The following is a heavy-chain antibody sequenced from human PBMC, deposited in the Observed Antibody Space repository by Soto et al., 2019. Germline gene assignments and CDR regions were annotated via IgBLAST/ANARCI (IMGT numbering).Heavy chain of an antibody. Sequence: GSLRLSCAASGFTFSRYAMHLVRQAPGKGLVWVSRINSDGSSTNYADSARGRVTISRDNAKNTLYLQVNGLRAEDTAVYYCAREIATTGEYYFDYWGQGILVTVSS. CDR3: AREIATTGEYYFDY. J-gene: IGHJ4*02. V-gene: IGHV3-74*01. CDR1: GFTFSRYA. CDR2: INSDGSST. D-gene: IGHD6-13*01.